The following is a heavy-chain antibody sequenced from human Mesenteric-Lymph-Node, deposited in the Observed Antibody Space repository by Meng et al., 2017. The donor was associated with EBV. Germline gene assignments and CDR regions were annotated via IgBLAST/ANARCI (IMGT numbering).Heavy chain of an antibody. CDR2: IYYSGTT. Sequence: QLQSPETGPGLVRPSGPLSRIRTVSSDPISSTSYHWGWIRQPPGKGLEWIGSIYYSGTTYFNPSLESRVSISVDTSKKQFSLRLTSVTAADTAVYYCARQYGSSFDYWGQGTLVTVSS. CDR3: ARQYGSSFDY. D-gene: IGHD3-10*01. J-gene: IGHJ4*02. V-gene: IGHV4-39*01. CDR1: SDPISSTSYH.